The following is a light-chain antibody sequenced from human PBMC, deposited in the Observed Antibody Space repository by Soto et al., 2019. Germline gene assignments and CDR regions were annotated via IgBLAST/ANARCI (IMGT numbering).Light chain of an antibody. J-gene: IGKJ1*01. CDR3: QQYHTYWWT. CDR1: ESISGW. V-gene: IGKV1-5*01. CDR2: DAS. Sequence: DIQMTQSPSTLSASAGDRVTITCRASESISGWLAWYQQKPGKAPKLLIYDASTLQSGVPSRVSGSGSGTEFTLTINSLQPDDSATYYCQQYHTYWWTFGQGTKVDIK.